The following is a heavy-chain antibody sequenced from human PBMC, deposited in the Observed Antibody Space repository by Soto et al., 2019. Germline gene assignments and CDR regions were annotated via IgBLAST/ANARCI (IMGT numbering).Heavy chain of an antibody. J-gene: IGHJ4*02. CDR2: IWYDGSNK. Sequence: PGGSLRLSCAASGFTFSSYGMHWVRQAPGKGLEWVAVIWYDGSNKYYADSVKGRFTISRDNSKNTLYLQMNSLRAEDTAVYYCARDHIHPHYYDSSGSPDYWGQGTLVTVSS. CDR1: GFTFSSYG. V-gene: IGHV3-33*01. D-gene: IGHD3-22*01. CDR3: ARDHIHPHYYDSSGSPDY.